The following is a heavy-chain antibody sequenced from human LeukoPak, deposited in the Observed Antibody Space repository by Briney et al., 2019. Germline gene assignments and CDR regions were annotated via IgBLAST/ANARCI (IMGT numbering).Heavy chain of an antibody. V-gene: IGHV3-53*04. Sequence: GGSLRLSCAASGFTFSSYEMNWVRQAPGKGLEWVSIIYIGDNPHYTDSVKGRFTISRHNSKNTLYLQMNNLRAEDTAVYYCARVRPWVFDYWGQGTLVTVSS. CDR1: GFTFSSYE. J-gene: IGHJ4*02. CDR3: ARVRPWVFDY. CDR2: IYIGDNP.